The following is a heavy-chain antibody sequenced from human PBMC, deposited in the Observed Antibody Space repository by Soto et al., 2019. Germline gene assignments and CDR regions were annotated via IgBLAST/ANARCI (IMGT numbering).Heavy chain of an antibody. CDR2: INPSGGST. J-gene: IGHJ5*02. D-gene: IGHD6-13*01. CDR1: GYTFTSYY. CDR3: AREWAYWGIAAAGTQEWFDP. Sequence: ASVKVSCKASGYTFTSYYMHWVRQAPGQGLEWMGIINPSGGSTSYAQKFQGRVTMTRDTSTSTVYMELSSLRSEDTAVYYCAREWAYWGIAAAGTQEWFDPWGQGTLVTAPQ. V-gene: IGHV1-46*01.